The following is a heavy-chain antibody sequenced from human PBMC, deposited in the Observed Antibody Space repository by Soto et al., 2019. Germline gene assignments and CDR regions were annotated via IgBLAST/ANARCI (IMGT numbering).Heavy chain of an antibody. CDR3: ARHRAEASIAARLGWFDP. V-gene: IGHV4-39*01. J-gene: IGHJ5*02. Sequence: SETLSLTCTVSGGSISSSSYYWGWIRQPPGKGLEWIGSIYYSGSTYYNPSLKSRVTISVDTSKNQFSLKLSSVTAADTAVYYCARHRAEASIAARLGWFDPWGQGTLVTVSS. CDR2: IYYSGST. CDR1: GGSISSSSYY. D-gene: IGHD6-6*01.